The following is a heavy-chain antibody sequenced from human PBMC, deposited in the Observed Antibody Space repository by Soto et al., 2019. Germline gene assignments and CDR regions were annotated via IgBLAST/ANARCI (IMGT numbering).Heavy chain of an antibody. CDR3: ARWSIGWIGGGDNGMAV. V-gene: IGHV6-1*01. CDR1: GDSVSSNSAA. J-gene: IGHJ6*02. Sequence: SQTISLTCAISGDSVSSNSAAWNWIRQSPSRGLEWLGRTYYRSKWYNDYAVSVKSRITINPDTSKNQFSLQLNSVTPEDTAVYYCARWSIGWIGGGDNGMAVWAQGSTVTVSS. CDR2: TYYRSKWYN. D-gene: IGHD6-19*01.